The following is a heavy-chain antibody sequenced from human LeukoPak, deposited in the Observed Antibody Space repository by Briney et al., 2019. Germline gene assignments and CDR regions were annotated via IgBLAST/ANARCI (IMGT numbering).Heavy chain of an antibody. CDR3: ARGRPHGNDY. J-gene: IGHJ4*02. Sequence: GGPLRLSCAASGFTFSSHWMHWVRQAPGKGLVWVSRINSDGSSISYADSVKGRFTISRDNAKNTLYLQMNSLRVEDTAVYYCARGRPHGNDYWGQGTLVTVSS. V-gene: IGHV3-74*01. D-gene: IGHD4-23*01. CDR2: INSDGSSI. CDR1: GFTFSSHW.